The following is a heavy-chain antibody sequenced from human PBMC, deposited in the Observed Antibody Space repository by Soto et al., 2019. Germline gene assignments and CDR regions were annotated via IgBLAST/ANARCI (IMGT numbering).Heavy chain of an antibody. Sequence: SETLSLTCSVSGAALNSGNYYWSWIRQVPGKGLEWIGHIYVTGAVDYNPSLRDRITISQDTSERQLSLNLRLVTAADTAVYYCARLRIATNNYKWFDPWGQGTLVTVSS. CDR2: IYVTGAV. CDR3: ARLRIATNNYKWFDP. J-gene: IGHJ5*02. V-gene: IGHV4-31*03. D-gene: IGHD2-21*01. CDR1: GAALNSGNYY.